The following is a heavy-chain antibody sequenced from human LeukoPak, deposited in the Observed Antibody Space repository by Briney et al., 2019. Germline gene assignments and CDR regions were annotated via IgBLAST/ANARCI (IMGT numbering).Heavy chain of an antibody. D-gene: IGHD3-22*01. V-gene: IGHV5-51*01. CDR3: ARLRPPYYYDSSGWNDAFDI. Sequence: GESLKISCKGSGYSFTSYWIGWVRQMPGKGLEWMGIIYPGDSDTRYSPSFQGQVTISADKSISTAYLQWSSLKASDTAMYYCARLRPPYYYDSSGWNDAFDIWGQGTMVTVSS. CDR2: IYPGDSDT. CDR1: GYSFTSYW. J-gene: IGHJ3*02.